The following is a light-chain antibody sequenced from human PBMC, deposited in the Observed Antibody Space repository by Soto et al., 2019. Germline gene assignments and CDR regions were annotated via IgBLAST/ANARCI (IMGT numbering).Light chain of an antibody. V-gene: IGLV1-51*01. J-gene: IGLJ2*01. CDR1: NSNIGNNY. CDR2: DND. CDR3: ATWDSSLSGVL. Sequence: QSVLPQPPSVSAAPGQRVTISCSGSNSNIGNNYVSWYQQLPGSAPKLLIYDNDKRPSGIPDRFSGSKSGTSATLGVTGLQTGDEADYYCATWDSSLSGVLFGGGTKLTVL.